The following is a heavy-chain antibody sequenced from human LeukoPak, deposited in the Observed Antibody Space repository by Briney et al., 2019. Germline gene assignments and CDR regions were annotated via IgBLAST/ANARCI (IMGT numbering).Heavy chain of an antibody. CDR2: IIPILGIA. Sequence: SVRVSCKASGGTFSSYAISWVRQAPGQGLEWMGRIIPILGIANYAQKFQGRVTITADKSTSTAYMELSNLRSEDTAVYYCAREYSSGWYYFDYWGQGTLVTVSS. V-gene: IGHV1-69*04. J-gene: IGHJ4*02. CDR1: GGTFSSYA. D-gene: IGHD6-19*01. CDR3: AREYSSGWYYFDY.